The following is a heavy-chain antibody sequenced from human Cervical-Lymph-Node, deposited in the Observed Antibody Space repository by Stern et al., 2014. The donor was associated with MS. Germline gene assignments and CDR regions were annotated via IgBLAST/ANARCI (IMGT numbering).Heavy chain of an antibody. CDR1: GFTFSSYS. CDR2: ISSSSSTI. J-gene: IGHJ3*02. CDR3: ARGVAAKGYAFDI. D-gene: IGHD2-15*01. V-gene: IGHV3-48*01. Sequence: EVQLVESGGGLVQPGGSLRLSCAASGFTFSSYSMNWVRQAPGKGLEWVSDISSSSSTIAYVDSVKGRFTISRDNAKNSLYLQRNSLRGDDTAVYYCARGVAAKGYAFDIWGQGTMVTVSS.